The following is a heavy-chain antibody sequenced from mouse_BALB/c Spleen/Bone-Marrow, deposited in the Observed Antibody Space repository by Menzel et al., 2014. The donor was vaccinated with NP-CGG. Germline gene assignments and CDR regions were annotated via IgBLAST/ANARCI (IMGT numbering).Heavy chain of an antibody. V-gene: IGHV2-6-7*01. J-gene: IGHJ1*01. Sequence: QVQLQQSGPGLVAPSQSLSITCTVSGFSLTGYGVNWVRQPPGKGLEWLGKIWGDGSTDYNSPLKSRLSIIKDNSKSQVFLKMNSLQTDDTARYYCARDRRGLRYFDVWDAGTTVTVSS. CDR1: GFSLTGYG. CDR3: ARDRRGLRYFDV. D-gene: IGHD2-13*01. CDR2: IWGDGST.